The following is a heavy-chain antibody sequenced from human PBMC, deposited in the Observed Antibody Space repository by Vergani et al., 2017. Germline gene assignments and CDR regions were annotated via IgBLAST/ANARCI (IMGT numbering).Heavy chain of an antibody. CDR3: ARRGRYGGNYDY. CDR1: GGSICSYY. CDR2: IYYSGST. J-gene: IGHJ4*02. V-gene: IGHV4-59*05. D-gene: IGHD4-23*01. Sequence: QVQLQESGPGLVKPSETLSLTCTVSGGSICSYYWSWIRQPPGKGLEWIGSIYYSGSTYYNPSLKGRVTISVDTSKNQFSLKLSSVTAADTAVYYCARRGRYGGNYDYWGQGTLVTVSS.